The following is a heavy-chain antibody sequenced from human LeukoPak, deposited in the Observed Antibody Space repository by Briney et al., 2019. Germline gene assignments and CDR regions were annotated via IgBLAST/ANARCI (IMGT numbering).Heavy chain of an antibody. CDR2: INPSSGDT. V-gene: IGHV1-2*06. J-gene: IGHJ3*02. CDR3: ARDPGYSYAFDI. D-gene: IGHD2-21*01. CDR1: GYTFTGYY. Sequence: ASVKVSFKASGYTFTGYYMHWVRQALGQGLEWMGRINPSSGDTEYGQRFQGRVTLTRDTSSSTANMELRRLRSDDTALYYCARDPGYSYAFDIWGQGTVDIVSS.